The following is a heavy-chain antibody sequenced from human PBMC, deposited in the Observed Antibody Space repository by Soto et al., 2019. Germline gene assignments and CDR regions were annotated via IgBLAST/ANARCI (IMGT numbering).Heavy chain of an antibody. V-gene: IGHV1-18*01. D-gene: IGHD1-7*01. Sequence: QVQLVQSGAEVKKPGASVKVSCKASGYTFTSYGISWVRQAPGQGLEWIGWISAYNGNTNYAQKLQGRVPMTTDTSTRTAYVELRSLRSDDTAVYYCARDRITGTTNLYCAFDIWGQGTIVTVSS. J-gene: IGHJ3*02. CDR3: ARDRITGTTNLYCAFDI. CDR1: GYTFTSYG. CDR2: ISAYNGNT.